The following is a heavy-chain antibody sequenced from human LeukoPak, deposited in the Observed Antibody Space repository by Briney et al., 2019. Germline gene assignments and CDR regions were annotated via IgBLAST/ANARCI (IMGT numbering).Heavy chain of an antibody. Sequence: GGSLRLSCAASGFSFSSYTMTWVRQTPGKGLEWVSYISASTTFTFYADSVTGRFTVSRDHAKTSLYLQMSSLRVEDTAVYYCASTIIGVVPPYYFEYWGQGSLVTVSS. CDR3: ASTIIGVVPPYYFEY. D-gene: IGHD3-3*01. V-gene: IGHV3-21*01. CDR2: ISASTTFT. J-gene: IGHJ4*02. CDR1: GFSFSSYT.